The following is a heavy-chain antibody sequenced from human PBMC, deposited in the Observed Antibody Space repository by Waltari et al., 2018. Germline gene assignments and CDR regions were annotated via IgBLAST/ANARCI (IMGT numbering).Heavy chain of an antibody. V-gene: IGHV3-53*01. CDR1: GFTVSSNY. CDR3: ARRVDFWSGSYFDY. CDR2: IYSGGST. D-gene: IGHD3-3*01. J-gene: IGHJ4*02. Sequence: EVQLVESGGGLIQPGGSLRLACAAYGFTVSSNYMSWVRQAPGKGLEWVSVIYSGGSTYYADSVKGRFTISRDNSKNTLYLQMNSLRAEDTAVYYCARRVDFWSGSYFDYWGQGTLVTVSS.